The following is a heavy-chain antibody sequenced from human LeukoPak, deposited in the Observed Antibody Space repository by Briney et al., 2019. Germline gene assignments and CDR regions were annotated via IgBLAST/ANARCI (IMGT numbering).Heavy chain of an antibody. D-gene: IGHD2-2*01. CDR1: GGPFSGYY. V-gene: IGHV4-34*01. Sequence: SETLSLTCAVYGGPFSGYYWSWIRQPPGKGLEWIGEINHSGSTNYNPSLKSRVTISVDTSKNQFSLKLSSVTAADTAVYYCARVVVAPSYRYYYYGMDVWGQGTTVTVSS. CDR2: INHSGST. J-gene: IGHJ6*02. CDR3: ARVVVAPSYRYYYYGMDV.